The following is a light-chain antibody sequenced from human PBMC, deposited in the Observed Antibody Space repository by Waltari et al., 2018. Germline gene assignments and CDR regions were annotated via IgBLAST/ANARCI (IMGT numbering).Light chain of an antibody. CDR3: QHYVRLPVT. CDR1: QRVGRS. V-gene: IGKV3-20*01. Sequence: VFPHSPGPLPLSPGARAPPSCRASQRVGRSLAWYQQKPGRAPRLLLYDASSRATGIPDRFSGSGSGTDFSLTISRLEPEDFAVYYCQHYVRLPVTFGQGTKVEIK. J-gene: IGKJ1*01. CDR2: DAS.